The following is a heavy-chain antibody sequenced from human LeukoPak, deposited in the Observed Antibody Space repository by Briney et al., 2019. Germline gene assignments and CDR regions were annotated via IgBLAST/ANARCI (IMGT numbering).Heavy chain of an antibody. V-gene: IGHV4-31*03. CDR1: GGSISSGGYY. J-gene: IGHJ4*02. CDR2: IYYSGST. D-gene: IGHD6-19*01. CDR3: ARHDSSGWYEVDY. Sequence: SETLSLTCTVSGGSISSGGYYWSWSRQHPGKGLEWIGYIYYSGSTYYNPSLKSRVTISVDTSKNQFSLKLSSVTAADTAVYYCARHDSSGWYEVDYWGQGTLVTVSS.